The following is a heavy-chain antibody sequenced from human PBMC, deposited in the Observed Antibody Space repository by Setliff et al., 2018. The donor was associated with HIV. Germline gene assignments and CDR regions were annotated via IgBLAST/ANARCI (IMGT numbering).Heavy chain of an antibody. V-gene: IGHV4-39*07. Sequence: PSETLSLTCTVTDDSISRSSYYWAWIRQSPGKGLEWIGSIYYSGSTYYNPSLKSRVTISVVTSKKQFSLKLRSVTAADTAVYYCARRADWGPADYYYYMDVWGKGTTVTVSS. CDR1: DDSISRSSYY. D-gene: IGHD7-27*01. CDR3: ARRADWGPADYYYYMDV. CDR2: IYYSGST. J-gene: IGHJ6*03.